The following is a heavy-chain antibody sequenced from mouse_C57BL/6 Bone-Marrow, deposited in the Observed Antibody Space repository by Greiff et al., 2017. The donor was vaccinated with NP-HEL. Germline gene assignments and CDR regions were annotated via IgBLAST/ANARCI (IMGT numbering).Heavy chain of an antibody. D-gene: IGHD2-1*01. CDR3: ASSYGNLFAY. CDR2: IWGVGST. V-gene: IGHV2-6*01. CDR1: GFSLTSYG. J-gene: IGHJ3*01. Sequence: QVQLTESGPGLVAPSQSLSITCTVSGFSLTSYGVDWVRQSPGKGLAWLGVIWGVGSTTYNSALKSRLSISKDNSKSQVFLKMNSLQTDDTAMYYCASSYGNLFAYWGQGTLVTVSA.